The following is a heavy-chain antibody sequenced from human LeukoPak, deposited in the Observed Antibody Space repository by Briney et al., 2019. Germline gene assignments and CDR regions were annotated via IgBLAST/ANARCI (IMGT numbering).Heavy chain of an antibody. CDR2: IYYRGST. D-gene: IGHD3-22*01. V-gene: IGHV4-59*08. J-gene: IGHJ4*02. CDR3: ARHDSALYYFDY. CDR1: GGSITGYY. Sequence: SDTLSLTCTVSGGSITGYYWSWLRQPPGKGLEWIGYIYYRGSTNYNPSLKSRVIMSVDTSKNQFSLNLTSVTAADTAVYYCARHDSALYYFDYWGQGTLVTVSS.